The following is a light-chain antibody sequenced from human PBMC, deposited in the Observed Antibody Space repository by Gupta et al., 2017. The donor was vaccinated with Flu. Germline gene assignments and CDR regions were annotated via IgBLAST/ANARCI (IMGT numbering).Light chain of an antibody. Sequence: QSVLTQPPSVSGAPGQRVTISCTGNTSNIGAGYDVHWYQQFPGAAPKLLIYGNINRPSGVPDRFSGSKSGTSASLAITGLQAEDEATYYCQSYDKRLSGSGVFGGGTKLTVL. CDR2: GNI. CDR3: QSYDKRLSGSGV. V-gene: IGLV1-40*01. J-gene: IGLJ3*02. CDR1: TSNIGAGYD.